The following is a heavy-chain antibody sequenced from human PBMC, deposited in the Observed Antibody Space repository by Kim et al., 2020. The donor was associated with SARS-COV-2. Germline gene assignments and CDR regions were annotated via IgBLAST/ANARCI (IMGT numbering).Heavy chain of an antibody. V-gene: IGHV6-1*01. CDR2: TECGSKWKN. Sequence: SQTLSLTCAISGDSVSSNSASVSCVKKSASRCLWGHGRTECGSKWKNVYGVSAKRLITIIPDTSRKQFSLQLHSVTPEDTAVYYCARAQTGSYDYWGQGTLVTVSS. J-gene: IGHJ4*02. CDR3: ARAQTGSYDY. D-gene: IGHD2-15*01. CDR1: GDSVSSNSAS.